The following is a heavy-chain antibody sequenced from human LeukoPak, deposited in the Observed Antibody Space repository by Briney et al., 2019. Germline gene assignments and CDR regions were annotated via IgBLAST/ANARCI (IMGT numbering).Heavy chain of an antibody. CDR2: IYVSGNS. V-gene: IGHV4-4*07. CDR1: NGSINEHY. CDR3: ARGGWLSAYYYHMDV. D-gene: IGHD5-12*01. J-gene: IGHJ6*03. Sequence: PSETLSLTCTVSNGSINEHYWSWVRQTAGKGLEWIGRIYVSGNSNYNPSLKSRVTMSVEESKNQISLKLRSVTAADTAVYYCARGGWLSAYYYHMDVWGKGTTVTVS.